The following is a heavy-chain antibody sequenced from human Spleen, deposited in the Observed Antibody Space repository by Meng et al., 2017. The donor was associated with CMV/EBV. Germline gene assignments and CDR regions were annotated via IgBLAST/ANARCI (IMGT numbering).Heavy chain of an antibody. CDR3: ASGGDVWLQYYFDY. Sequence: ESLKISCTVSGDSIKSYYWSWIRQPSGKGLEWIGYVYYSGYTNYNPSLKSRATISVDTPKNKFFLTLTSVTAADTAVYFCASGGDVWLQYYFDYWGQGTLVTVSS. D-gene: IGHD2-21*02. CDR2: VYYSGYT. V-gene: IGHV4-59*13. J-gene: IGHJ4*02. CDR1: GDSIKSYY.